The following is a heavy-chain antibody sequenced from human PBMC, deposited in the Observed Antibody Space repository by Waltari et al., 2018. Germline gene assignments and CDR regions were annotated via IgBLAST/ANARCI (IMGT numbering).Heavy chain of an antibody. Sequence: QVQLVQSGDEVNQPGASVKVSCKASGYTFNAYALSWVRQAPGQGLEWMGWISAYNGDTNYAQKFQGRVTMTTDTSTNTAYMELKNLRSDDTAVYYCAREYNYFDFWGQGSLVTVSS. V-gene: IGHV1-18*01. J-gene: IGHJ4*02. CDR1: GYTFNAYA. CDR2: ISAYNGDT. D-gene: IGHD1-20*01. CDR3: AREYNYFDF.